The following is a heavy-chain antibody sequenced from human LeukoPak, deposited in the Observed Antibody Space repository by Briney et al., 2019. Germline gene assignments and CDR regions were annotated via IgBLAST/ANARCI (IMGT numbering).Heavy chain of an antibody. Sequence: SETLSLTCTVSGGSISSYYWSWIRQPPGKGLEWIGYIYHSGSTYYNPSLKSRVTISVDRSKNQFSLKLSSVTAADTAVYYCVRYYYDSSGYYWVPNLDYWGQGTLVTVSS. CDR1: GGSISSYY. CDR2: IYHSGST. D-gene: IGHD3-22*01. CDR3: VRYYYDSSGYYWVPNLDY. J-gene: IGHJ4*02. V-gene: IGHV4-59*04.